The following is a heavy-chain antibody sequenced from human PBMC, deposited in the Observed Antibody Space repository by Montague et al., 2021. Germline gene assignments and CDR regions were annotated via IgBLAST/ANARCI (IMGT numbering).Heavy chain of an antibody. J-gene: IGHJ3*02. Sequence: SLRLSCAASGFAFSTETMSWVRQAPGKGLELFSLIRVYDGTTFYADSVNGRFTISRDNSQNTLYLQMNSLRVEDTAKYYGVQGQMRDSFDKLGQGTMVTVSS. CDR2: IRVYDGTT. CDR1: GFAFSTET. CDR3: VQGQMRDSFDK. V-gene: IGHV3-23*01.